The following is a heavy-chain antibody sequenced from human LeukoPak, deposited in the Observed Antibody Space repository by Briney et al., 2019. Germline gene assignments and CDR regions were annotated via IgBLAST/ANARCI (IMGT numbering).Heavy chain of an antibody. CDR2: IGTAGDT. CDR3: ARGIKWELLAPFGMDV. Sequence: GGSLRLSCAASGFTFSSYDMHWVRQATGKGLEWVSAIGTAGDTYYPGSVKGRFTISRENAKNSLYLQMNSLRAGDTAVYYCARGIKWELLAPFGMDVWGQGTTVTVSS. CDR1: GFTFSSYD. V-gene: IGHV3-13*01. J-gene: IGHJ6*02. D-gene: IGHD1-26*01.